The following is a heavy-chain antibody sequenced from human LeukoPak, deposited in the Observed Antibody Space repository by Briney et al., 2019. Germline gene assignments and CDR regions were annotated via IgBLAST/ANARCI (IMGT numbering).Heavy chain of an antibody. D-gene: IGHD2-2*01. V-gene: IGHV3-30*18. Sequence: GGSLRLTCAASGFTFNNYGMHWVRQAPGKGLEWVAVISYDGRNIHYPDSVKGRFTISRDISMDTLWLQMDSLRTEDTAVYYCAKGPLRGTAAAIDYWGQGTLVTVSS. CDR1: GFTFNNYG. CDR2: ISYDGRNI. CDR3: AKGPLRGTAAAIDY. J-gene: IGHJ4*02.